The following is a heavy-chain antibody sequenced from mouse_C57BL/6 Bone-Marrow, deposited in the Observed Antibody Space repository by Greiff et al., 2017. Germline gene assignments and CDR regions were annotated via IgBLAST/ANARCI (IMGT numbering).Heavy chain of an antibody. CDR2: IWSGGST. V-gene: IGHV2-2*01. CDR3: ARGMWAWFAY. CDR1: GFSLTSYG. Sequence: QVQLQQSGPGLVQPSQSLSITCTVPGFSLTSYGVHWVRQSPGKGLEWLGVIWSGGSTDYNAAFISRLSISKDNSKSQVFFKMNSLQADDTAIYYCARGMWAWFAYWGQGTLVTVAA. J-gene: IGHJ3*01.